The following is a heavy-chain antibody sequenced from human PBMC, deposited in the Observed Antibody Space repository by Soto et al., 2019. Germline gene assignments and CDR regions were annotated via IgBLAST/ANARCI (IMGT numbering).Heavy chain of an antibody. CDR2: LIDNGGST. D-gene: IGHD4-17*01. J-gene: IGHJ4*02. CDR1: GFTFSAYA. V-gene: IGHV3-23*01. CDR3: ARTTGTKSRDY. Sequence: EVQLLESGGGLVQPGGSLRLSCAASGFTFSAYAMSWVRQAPGKGLEYVSSLIDNGGSTYYADSVRGRFTISRDTSKKTGYRPINSLGGEDTAVYYCARTTGTKSRDYWGQGTLGTVSS.